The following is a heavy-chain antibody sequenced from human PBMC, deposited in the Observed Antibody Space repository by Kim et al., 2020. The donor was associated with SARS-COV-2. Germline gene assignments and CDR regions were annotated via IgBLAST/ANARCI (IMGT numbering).Heavy chain of an antibody. J-gene: IGHJ6*03. D-gene: IGHD2-2*02. V-gene: IGHV4-34*01. CDR3: TRGRVGVVPSPILGLGPFWKYHYMDV. Sequence: SETLSLTCAVVGESFSDFSWTWIRQSSGKGLEWLGEINQSGSTNYNPSLKSRITISLDTSKNQFSLKLTSVTAADTAIYYCTRGRVGVVPSPILGLGPFWKYHYMDVWGKGATVTVS. CDR1: GESFSDFS. CDR2: INQSGST.